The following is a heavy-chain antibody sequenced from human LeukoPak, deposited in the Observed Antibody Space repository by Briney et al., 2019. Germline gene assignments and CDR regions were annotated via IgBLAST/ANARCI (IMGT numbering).Heavy chain of an antibody. D-gene: IGHD3-10*01. CDR1: GFSFSTYN. Sequence: GGSLRLSCTDSGFSFSTYNINWVRQAPGKGLEWVSYISSSGVTIHYADSVKGRFSISRDNAKNTLYLQMNSLRAEDTAVYYCARDPVRRDSYWGQGTLVIVSS. J-gene: IGHJ4*02. V-gene: IGHV3-48*04. CDR2: ISSSGVTI. CDR3: ARDPVRRDSY.